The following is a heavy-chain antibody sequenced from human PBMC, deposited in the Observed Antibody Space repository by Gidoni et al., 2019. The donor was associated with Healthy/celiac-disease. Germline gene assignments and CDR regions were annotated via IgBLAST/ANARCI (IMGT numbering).Heavy chain of an antibody. CDR3: ARDYLPYSSTGDAFDI. D-gene: IGHD6-13*01. CDR2: IWYDGSNK. J-gene: IGHJ3*02. V-gene: IGHV3-33*01. CDR1: GFTFSSYG. Sequence: QVQLVESGGGVVQPGRSLRLSCAASGFTFSSYGMHWVRQAPGKGLEWVAVIWYDGSNKYYADSVKGRFTISRDNSKNTLYLQMNSLRAEDTAVYYCARDYLPYSSTGDAFDIWGQGTMVTVSS.